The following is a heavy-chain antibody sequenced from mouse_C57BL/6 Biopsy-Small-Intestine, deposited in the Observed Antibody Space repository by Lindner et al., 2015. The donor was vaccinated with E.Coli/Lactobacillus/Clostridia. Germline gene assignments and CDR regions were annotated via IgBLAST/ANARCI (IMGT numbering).Heavy chain of an antibody. CDR2: ISGSNGET. V-gene: IGHV1S126*01. Sequence: SVKVSCKASGYTFTTFGISWVRQAPGQGLEWMGWISGSNGETNYEQKFRDRVTMTTDTSTNTAYLELRSLTSDDTAIYFCARVESVIGREDDYWGQGTLVTVSS. CDR3: ARVESVIGREDDY. J-gene: IGHJ4*01. D-gene: IGHD1-1*01. CDR1: GYTFTTFG.